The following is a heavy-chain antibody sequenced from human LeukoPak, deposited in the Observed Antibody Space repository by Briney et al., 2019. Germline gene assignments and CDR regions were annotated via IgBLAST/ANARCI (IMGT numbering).Heavy chain of an antibody. Sequence: PSETLSLTCTVSGGSISSSSYYWGWIRQPPGKGLEWIGSIYYSGSTYYNPSLKSRVTISVDTSKNQFSLKLSSVTAADTAVYYCARRVRWFGELLHFDYWGQGTLVTVSS. J-gene: IGHJ4*02. D-gene: IGHD3-10*01. CDR3: ARRVRWFGELLHFDY. CDR1: GGSISSSSYY. V-gene: IGHV4-39*01. CDR2: IYYSGST.